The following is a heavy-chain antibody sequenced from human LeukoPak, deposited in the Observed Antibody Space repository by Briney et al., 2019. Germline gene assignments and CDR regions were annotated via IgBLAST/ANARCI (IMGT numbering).Heavy chain of an antibody. CDR3: ARALRRGYYDSSGQDAFDI. D-gene: IGHD3-22*01. V-gene: IGHV3-21*01. CDR2: ISSSSSYI. Sequence: PGGSLRLSCAASGITFSSYSMNWVRQAPGKGLEWVSSISSSSSYIYYADSVKGRFTISRDNAKNSLYLQMNSLRAEDTAVYYCARALRRGYYDSSGQDAFDIWGQGTMVTVSS. J-gene: IGHJ3*02. CDR1: GITFSSYS.